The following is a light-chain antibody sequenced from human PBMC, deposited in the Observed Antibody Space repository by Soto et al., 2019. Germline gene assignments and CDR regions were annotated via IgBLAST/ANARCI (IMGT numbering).Light chain of an antibody. Sequence: IMLTQSPYTLSLSPGEGATFSCRASQSLSGKYLAWYQQKPGQAPRLLIYDASRRATGIPDRFSGSGSGTDFTLTISRLEPEDFAVYYCQQYGGSPSTFGPGTKVDIK. CDR2: DAS. CDR1: QSLSGKY. CDR3: QQYGGSPST. J-gene: IGKJ3*01. V-gene: IGKV3-20*01.